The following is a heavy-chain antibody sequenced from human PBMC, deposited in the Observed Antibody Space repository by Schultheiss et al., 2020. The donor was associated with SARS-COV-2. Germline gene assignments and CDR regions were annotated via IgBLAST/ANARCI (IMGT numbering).Heavy chain of an antibody. V-gene: IGHV5-51*01. D-gene: IGHD3-3*01. Sequence: GESLKISCKGSGYSFTSYWIGWVRQMPGKGLEWMGIIYPGDSDTRYSPSFQGQVTISADKSISTAYLQWSSLKASDTAMYYCARLGREFWSGYYIHNWFDPWGQGTLVTVSS. CDR3: ARLGREFWSGYYIHNWFDP. J-gene: IGHJ5*02. CDR1: GYSFTSYW. CDR2: IYPGDSDT.